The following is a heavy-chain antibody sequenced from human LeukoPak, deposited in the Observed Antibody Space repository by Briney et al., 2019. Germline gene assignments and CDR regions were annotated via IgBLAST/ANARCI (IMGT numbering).Heavy chain of an antibody. CDR1: GFTFSSHS. CDR2: ISFDGSIK. Sequence: GGSLRLSCLASGFTFSSHSMHWVRQAPGKGLEWVAVISFDGSIKYYADSVQGRFTISRDNSKNTLYLQMISLRPEDTAVHYCARDLRGPSEWGQGTLVTVSS. V-gene: IGHV3-30-3*01. CDR3: ARDLRGPSE. D-gene: IGHD4-17*01. J-gene: IGHJ4*02.